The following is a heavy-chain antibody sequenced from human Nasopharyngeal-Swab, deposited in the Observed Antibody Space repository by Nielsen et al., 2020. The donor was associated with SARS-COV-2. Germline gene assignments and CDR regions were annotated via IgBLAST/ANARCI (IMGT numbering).Heavy chain of an antibody. CDR1: GFTFSSYG. J-gene: IGHJ1*01. CDR3: AKDPSIVVVTAEYFQH. D-gene: IGHD2-21*02. CDR2: ISYDGSNK. V-gene: IGHV3-30*18. Sequence: GGSLRLSCAASGFTFSSYGMHWVRQAPARGLEWVAVISYDGSNKYYADSVKGRFTISRDNSKNTLYLQMNSLRADDTAVYYCAKDPSIVVVTAEYFQHWGQGTLVTVSS.